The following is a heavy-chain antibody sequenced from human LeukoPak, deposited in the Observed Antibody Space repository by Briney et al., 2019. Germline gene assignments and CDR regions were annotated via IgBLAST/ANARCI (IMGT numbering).Heavy chain of an antibody. CDR1: GGSFSGYY. Sequence: SETLSLTCAVYGGSFSGYYWSWIRQPPGKGLEWIGEINHSGSTNYNPSLKSRVTISVDTSKSQFSLKLSSVTAADTAVYYCARPSIAARPAKYFQHWGQGTLVTVSS. CDR3: ARPSIAARPAKYFQH. D-gene: IGHD6-6*01. J-gene: IGHJ1*01. CDR2: INHSGST. V-gene: IGHV4-34*01.